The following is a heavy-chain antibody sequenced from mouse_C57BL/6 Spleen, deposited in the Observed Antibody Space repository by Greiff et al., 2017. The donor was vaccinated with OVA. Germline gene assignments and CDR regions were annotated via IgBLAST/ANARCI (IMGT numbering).Heavy chain of an antibody. Sequence: EVKLMESGAGLVKPGGSLKLSCAASGFTFSSYAMSWVRQTPEKRLEWVAYISSGGDYIYYADTVKGRFTISRDNARNTLYLQMSSLKSEDTAMYYCTRNYGSSYSDYWGQGTTLTVSS. CDR3: TRNYGSSYSDY. D-gene: IGHD1-1*01. J-gene: IGHJ2*01. CDR2: ISSGGDYI. V-gene: IGHV5-9-1*02. CDR1: GFTFSSYA.